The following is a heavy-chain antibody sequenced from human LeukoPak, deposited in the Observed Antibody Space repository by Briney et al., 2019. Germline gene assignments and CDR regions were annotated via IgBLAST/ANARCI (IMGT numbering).Heavy chain of an antibody. J-gene: IGHJ4*02. Sequence: ASVKVSCKASGYTFTSYGISWVRQAPGQGLEWMGWISAYNGNTNCAQKLQGRVTMTTDTSTSTAYMELRSLRSDDTAVYYCVSSSYPRYNWNYDYWGQGTPVTVSS. CDR2: ISAYNGNT. D-gene: IGHD1-7*01. CDR1: GYTFTSYG. V-gene: IGHV1-18*01. CDR3: VSSSYPRYNWNYDY.